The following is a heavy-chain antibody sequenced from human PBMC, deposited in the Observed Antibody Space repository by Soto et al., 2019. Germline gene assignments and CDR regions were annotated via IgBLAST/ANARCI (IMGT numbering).Heavy chain of an antibody. J-gene: IGHJ6*02. CDR1: GGSISSYY. CDR2: IYYSGST. CDR3: AIGYYDFWSGYLGAKGYYYGMDV. Sequence: ASETLSLTRTVSGGSISSYYWSWIRQPPGKGLEWVGYIYYSGSTNYNPSPKSRVTISVDTSKNQFSLKLSSVTAADTAVYYCAIGYYDFWSGYLGAKGYYYGMDVWGQGTTVTVSS. V-gene: IGHV4-59*01. D-gene: IGHD3-3*01.